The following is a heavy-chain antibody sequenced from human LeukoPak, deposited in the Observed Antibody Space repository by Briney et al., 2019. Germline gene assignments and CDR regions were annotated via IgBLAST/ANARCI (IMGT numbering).Heavy chain of an antibody. V-gene: IGHV3-23*01. CDR3: AKGEVVPAAMDY. D-gene: IGHD2-2*01. CDR2: IRDSCGST. Sequence: PGGSLRLSCAPSGFTFSTYSMSCVRQAPGKGREWVSGIRDSCGSTYYADSVQGRFTISRDNSKNTLYLQMNSLRAEDTAVYYCAKGEVVPAAMDYWGQGTLVTVSS. J-gene: IGHJ4*02. CDR1: GFTFSTYS.